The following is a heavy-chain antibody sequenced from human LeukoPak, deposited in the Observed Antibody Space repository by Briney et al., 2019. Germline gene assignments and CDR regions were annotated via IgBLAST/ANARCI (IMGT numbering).Heavy chain of an antibody. Sequence: SLRLSCAAPGFHFDDFSMHWVRQAPGKGPEWVPGISWNSGSIGYADSVKGRFTISRDNAKNSLYLQMNSLRAEDTALYYCAKDKGVYGSGREGYYFDYWGQGTLVTVSS. D-gene: IGHD3-10*01. CDR3: AKDKGVYGSGREGYYFDY. J-gene: IGHJ4*02. V-gene: IGHV3-9*01. CDR2: ISWNSGSI. CDR1: GFHFDDFS.